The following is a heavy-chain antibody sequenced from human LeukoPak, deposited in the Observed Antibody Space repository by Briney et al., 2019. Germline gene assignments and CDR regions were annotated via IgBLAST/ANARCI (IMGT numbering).Heavy chain of an antibody. CDR3: ARVRYSSSSHWFDP. CDR2: ISSSSSYI. D-gene: IGHD6-6*01. Sequence: GGSLRLSCAASGFTFSSYSMNWVRQAPGKGLEWVSSISSSSSYIYYADSVKGRFTISRDNAKNSLYLQMNSLRAEDTSVYYCARVRYSSSSHWFDPWGQGTLVTVSS. CDR1: GFTFSSYS. J-gene: IGHJ5*02. V-gene: IGHV3-21*01.